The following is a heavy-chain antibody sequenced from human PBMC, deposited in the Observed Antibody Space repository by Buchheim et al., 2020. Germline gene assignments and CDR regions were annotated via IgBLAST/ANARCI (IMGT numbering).Heavy chain of an antibody. J-gene: IGHJ5*01. CDR3: ARVRPAGDFGLFDS. CDR1: GGSISTNFW. Sequence: QLRESGPGLVKPSGTLSLTCAVSGGSISTNFWWSWVRLAPDKGLECIGQTYHDGTTKYSPALQSRVTISVDTSKSQFSLSLTSVTAADAALYYCARVRPAGDFGLFDSWGQGAL. D-gene: IGHD2-2*01. CDR2: TYHDGTT. V-gene: IGHV4-4*02.